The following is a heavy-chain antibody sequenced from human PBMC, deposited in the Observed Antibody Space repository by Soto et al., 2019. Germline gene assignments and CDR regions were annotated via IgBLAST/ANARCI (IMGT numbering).Heavy chain of an antibody. CDR3: ARTGSGGTWFDP. CDR2: IYYIGTT. V-gene: IGHV4-59*02. Sequence: SETLSLTCTVSGGSVNSYYWSWIRQSPGKGLEWIGYIYYIGTTKYNPSLTSRVTISVDTSKNQFSLKLRSLTAADTAVYYCARTGSGGTWFDPWGQGTLVTVSS. CDR1: GGSVNSYY. J-gene: IGHJ5*02. D-gene: IGHD3-10*01.